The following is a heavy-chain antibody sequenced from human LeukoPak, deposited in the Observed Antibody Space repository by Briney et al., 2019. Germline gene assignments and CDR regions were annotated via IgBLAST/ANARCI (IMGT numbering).Heavy chain of an antibody. CDR1: GFTFSDYW. V-gene: IGHV3-74*01. D-gene: IGHD6-13*01. CDR2: INDDGRST. CDR3: ARSAAGLDY. J-gene: IGHJ4*02. Sequence: GGSLRLSRAASGFTFSDYWMHWVRQVPGKGLVWVSRINDDGRSTSEAVSVKGRFTISRDNAKNTLYLQMNSLRVEDTAIYYCARSAAGLDYWGQGTLVTVSS.